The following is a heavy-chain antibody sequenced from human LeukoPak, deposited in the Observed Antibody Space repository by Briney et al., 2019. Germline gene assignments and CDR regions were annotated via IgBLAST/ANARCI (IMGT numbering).Heavy chain of an antibody. Sequence: GSLRLSCTASGFTFSSYWMTWVRQAPGKGLEWVANIKQDGSEKYYVGSVKGRFTISRDNAKNSLYLQMNSLRAEDTSMYYCARDWSRYSYWGQGTLVTVSS. CDR2: IKQDGSEK. CDR3: ARDWSRYSY. CDR1: GFTFSSYW. J-gene: IGHJ4*02. V-gene: IGHV3-7*01. D-gene: IGHD1-14*01.